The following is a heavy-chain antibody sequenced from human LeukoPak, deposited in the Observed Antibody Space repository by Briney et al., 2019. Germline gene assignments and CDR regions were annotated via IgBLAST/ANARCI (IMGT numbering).Heavy chain of an antibody. V-gene: IGHV3-21*01. CDR2: ICSSSVTL. J-gene: IGHJ4*02. CDR1: GFIFRTYT. D-gene: IGHD5-12*01. CDR3: ARGAQGGNERNVPI. Sequence: GGSLRLSCAASGFIFRTYTMNWVRQAPGKGLEWVSSICSSSVTLLYADSVRGRFTVSRDNTKNTLFLQKNSIRVDTTGLYYVARGAQGGNERNVPIWGQGVLVTVSS.